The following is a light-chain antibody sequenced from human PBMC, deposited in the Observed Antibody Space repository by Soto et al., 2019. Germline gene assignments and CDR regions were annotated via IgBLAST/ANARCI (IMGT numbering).Light chain of an antibody. CDR1: QSISTW. CDR2: DAS. V-gene: IGKV1-5*01. J-gene: IGKJ1*01. CDR3: HQYNSYSSWT. Sequence: DIQMTQSPSTLSASVGDRVTITCRASQSISTWLAWYQQKPGKAPKLLIYDASSLESGVPSRFSGSGSGTEFTLTISSLQPDDFATYYCHQYNSYSSWTFGQGTKVEIK.